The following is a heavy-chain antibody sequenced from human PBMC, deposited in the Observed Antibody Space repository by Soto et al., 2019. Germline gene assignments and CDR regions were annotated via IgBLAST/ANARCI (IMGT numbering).Heavy chain of an antibody. CDR2: ISRSSSTI. CDR1: GFTFSGYS. V-gene: IGHV3-48*01. D-gene: IGHD1-26*01. CDR3: ARDLRGGSYSSFDY. J-gene: IGHJ4*02. Sequence: EVQLVESGGGLVQPGGSLRLSCAASGFTFSGYSMNWVRQAPGKGLEWVSYISRSSSTIYYADSVKGRFTISRDNAKNSPYRQMNSLRAEDTAVYYCARDLRGGSYSSFDYWGQGTLVTVSS.